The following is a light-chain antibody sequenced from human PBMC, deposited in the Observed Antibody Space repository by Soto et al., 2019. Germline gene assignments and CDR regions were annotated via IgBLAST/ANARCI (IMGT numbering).Light chain of an antibody. Sequence: AIQMTQSPSSLSASVGDRVTITCRASQDIRDDLGWYQQKPGKAPNLLIYVASNLQSGVPSRFSGSGSGTELTLTISSLQPEDFATYYCLQDYSYPLTFGGGTKVEIK. CDR1: QDIRDD. CDR3: LQDYSYPLT. J-gene: IGKJ4*01. CDR2: VAS. V-gene: IGKV1-6*02.